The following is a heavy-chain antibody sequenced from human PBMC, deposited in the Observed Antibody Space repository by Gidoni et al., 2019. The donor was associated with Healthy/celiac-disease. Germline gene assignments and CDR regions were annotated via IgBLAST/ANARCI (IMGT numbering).Heavy chain of an antibody. J-gene: IGHJ4*02. CDR3: ARDSRVAAIQYYFDY. V-gene: IGHV4-38-2*02. CDR1: GYSISSGYY. D-gene: IGHD2-15*01. Sequence: QVQLQESGPGLVKPSETLSLPCAVSGYSISSGYYWGWIRQPPGKGLEWIGSIYHSGSTYYNPSLKSRVTISVDTSKNQFSLKLSSVTAADTAVYYCARDSRVAAIQYYFDYWGQGTLVTVSS. CDR2: IYHSGST.